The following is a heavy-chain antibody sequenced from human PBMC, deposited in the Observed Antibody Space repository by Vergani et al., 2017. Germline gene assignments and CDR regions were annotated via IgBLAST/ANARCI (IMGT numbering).Heavy chain of an antibody. CDR1: GFTFSSYA. J-gene: IGHJ4*02. CDR3: ARDRFSSGSSY. CDR2: ISYDGSNK. D-gene: IGHD6-19*01. Sequence: QVQLVESGGGVVQPGRSLRLSCAASGFTFSSYAMHWARQGPGKGLEWVAVISYDGSNKYYADSVKDRFTNSRDNSKNTLYLQMNRLRAEDTAVYYCARDRFSSGSSYWGQGTLVTVSS. V-gene: IGHV3-30*16.